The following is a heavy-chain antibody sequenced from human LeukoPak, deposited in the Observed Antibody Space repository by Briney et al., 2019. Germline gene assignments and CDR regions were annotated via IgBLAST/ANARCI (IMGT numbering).Heavy chain of an antibody. D-gene: IGHD3-10*02. J-gene: IGHJ6*04. CDR1: GFTFSTYS. Sequence: GGSLRLSCAASGFTFSTYSMNWVRQAPGKGLEWVSSISRSSNYIYYTDSVKGRFTISRDNAKNSLFLQMNSLRAEDTAVYYCAELGITMIGGVWGKGTTVTISS. V-gene: IGHV3-21*01. CDR2: ISRSSNYI. CDR3: AELGITMIGGV.